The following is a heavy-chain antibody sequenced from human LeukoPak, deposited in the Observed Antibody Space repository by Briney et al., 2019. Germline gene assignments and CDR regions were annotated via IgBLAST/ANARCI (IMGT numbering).Heavy chain of an antibody. CDR3: ARQNPAASGQGLDY. CDR2: ISYSGTN. CDR1: GCSISGYY. J-gene: IGHJ4*02. D-gene: IGHD6-13*01. Sequence: SETLSLTCTVSGCSISGYYWSWVRQSPGKVLEWIGYISYSGTNNYNPSLKSRVTLSVDTSKNHFSLELTSVTAADTAVYYCARQNPAASGQGLDYWGQGTLVTVSS. V-gene: IGHV4-59*08.